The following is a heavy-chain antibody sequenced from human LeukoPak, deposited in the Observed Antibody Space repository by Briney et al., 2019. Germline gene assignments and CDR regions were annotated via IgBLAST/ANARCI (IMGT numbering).Heavy chain of an antibody. CDR3: AKIGQWLRFLDH. CDR1: GFTFSSYA. V-gene: IGHV3-23*01. D-gene: IGHD5-12*01. Sequence: HPGGSLRLSCAASGFTFSSYAMSWVRQAPGKGLEWVSGISGNGGSTYYADSVKGRFTISRDNSKNTVHLQMNSLRGEDTAVYYCAKIGQWLRFLDHWGQGTLVTVSS. CDR2: ISGNGGST. J-gene: IGHJ4*02.